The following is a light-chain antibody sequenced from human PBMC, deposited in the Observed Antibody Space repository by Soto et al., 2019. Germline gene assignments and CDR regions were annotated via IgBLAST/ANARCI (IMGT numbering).Light chain of an antibody. J-gene: IGKJ1*01. CDR1: QSVSSY. Sequence: EIVLTKSPAPLSLSPGERATLSCRASQSVSSYLAWYQQKPGQAPRLLIYDASNRATGIPARFSGSGSGTDFTLTISRLEPEDFAVYYCQQYGSSGTFGQGTKVDIK. V-gene: IGKV3-11*01. CDR2: DAS. CDR3: QQYGSSGT.